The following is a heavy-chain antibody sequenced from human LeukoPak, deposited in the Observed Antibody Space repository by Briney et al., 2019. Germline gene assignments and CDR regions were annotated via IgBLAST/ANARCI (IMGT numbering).Heavy chain of an antibody. CDR3: ARASFGGVIVIPFDY. CDR1: GGSISSYY. Sequence: SETLSLTCTVSGGSISSYYWSWIRQPPGKGLEWIGYIYYSGSTYYNPSLKSRVTISVDTSKNQFSLKLSSVTAADTAVYYCARASFGGVIVIPFDYWGQGTLVTVSS. V-gene: IGHV4-59*12. D-gene: IGHD3-16*02. J-gene: IGHJ4*02. CDR2: IYYSGST.